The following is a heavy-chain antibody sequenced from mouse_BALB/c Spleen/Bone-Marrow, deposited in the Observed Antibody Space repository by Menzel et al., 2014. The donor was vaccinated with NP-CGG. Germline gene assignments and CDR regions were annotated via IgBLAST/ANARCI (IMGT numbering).Heavy chain of an antibody. V-gene: IGHV1S81*02. J-gene: IGHJ4*01. Sequence: QVQLQQSGAELVKPVASVKLSCRASGYTFTNYYMYWVKQRPGQGLEWIGEINPSNGGTNFNEKFKSKATLTVDKSSSTAYLQLSSLTSEDSAVYYCTRLPHWGQGTSVTVSS. D-gene: IGHD5-1*01. CDR1: GYTFTNYY. CDR3: TRLPH. CDR2: INPSNGGT.